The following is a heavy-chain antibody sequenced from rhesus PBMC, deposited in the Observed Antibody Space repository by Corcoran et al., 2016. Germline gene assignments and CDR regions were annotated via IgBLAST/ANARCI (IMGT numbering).Heavy chain of an antibody. Sequence: QVQLQESGPGLVKPSETLSLTCAVSGGSISSNYWSWIRQPPGKGLEWIEYNYGSSGSTYYNPSLRSRVTISADTSKNQFSLKLCSVTAADTAVYYCGRSMEADTFEFWGQGALVTVSS. D-gene: IGHD6-25*01. J-gene: IGHJ1*01. CDR2: NYGSSGST. CDR3: GRSMEADTFEF. V-gene: IGHV4-160*01. CDR1: GGSISSNY.